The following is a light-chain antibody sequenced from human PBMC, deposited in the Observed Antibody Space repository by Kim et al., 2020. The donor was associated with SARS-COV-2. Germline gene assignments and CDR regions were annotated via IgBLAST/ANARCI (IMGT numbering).Light chain of an antibody. Sequence: SPGDRATLSCRASESVTSSHLAWYQQKPGQAPRLLIYHASSRATDIPDRFSGSGSGRDFTLTISRLKPEDFAVYYCQQYTSIPETFGQGTKVDIK. CDR2: HAS. V-gene: IGKV3-20*01. CDR1: ESVTSSH. CDR3: QQYTSIPET. J-gene: IGKJ1*01.